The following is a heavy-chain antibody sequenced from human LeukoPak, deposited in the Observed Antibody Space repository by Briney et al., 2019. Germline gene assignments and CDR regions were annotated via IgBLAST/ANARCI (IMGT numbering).Heavy chain of an antibody. D-gene: IGHD3-9*01. J-gene: IGHJ4*02. CDR1: GFTFNSYW. CDR2: INSDGTST. CDR3: ARDALRYFDPDYFDY. V-gene: IGHV3-74*01. Sequence: GGSLRLSCAASGFTFNSYWMHWVRQAPGKGLVWVSHINSDGTSTSYADSVKGRFTISRDNSKNTLYLQMNSLRAEDTAVYYCARDALRYFDPDYFDYWGQGTLVTVSS.